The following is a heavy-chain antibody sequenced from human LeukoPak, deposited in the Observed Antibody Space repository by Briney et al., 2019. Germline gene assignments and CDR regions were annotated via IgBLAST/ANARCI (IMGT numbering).Heavy chain of an antibody. CDR1: GFTFSSYG. J-gene: IGHJ1*01. CDR2: ISYDGSNK. V-gene: IGHV3-30*18. D-gene: IGHD6-19*01. Sequence: PGGSLRLSCAASGFTFSSYGMHWVRQVPGKGLEWVAVISYDGSNKYYADSVKGRFTISRDNSKNTLYLQMNSLRAEDTAVYYCAKDSGYSSGWPPAEYFQHWGQGTLVTVSS. CDR3: AKDSGYSSGWPPAEYFQH.